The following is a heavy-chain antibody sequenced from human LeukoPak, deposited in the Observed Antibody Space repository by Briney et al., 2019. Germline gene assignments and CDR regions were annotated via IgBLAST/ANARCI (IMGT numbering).Heavy chain of an antibody. CDR3: ARRYYDSSTGYSQPFDY. V-gene: IGHV4-39*02. Sequence: PSETLSLTCTVSDGSISSSGYYWGWIRQPPGKGLEWIGNIYYNGRSYYNPSLKSRVTMSVDTSKNDFSLKLSSVTAADTAVYYCARRYYDSSTGYSQPFDYWGQGTLVTVSS. D-gene: IGHD3-3*01. J-gene: IGHJ4*02. CDR2: IYYNGRS. CDR1: DGSISSSGYY.